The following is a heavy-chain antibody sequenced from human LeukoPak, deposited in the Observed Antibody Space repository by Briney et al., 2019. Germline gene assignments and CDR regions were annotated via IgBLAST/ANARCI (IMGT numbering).Heavy chain of an antibody. CDR3: ARGGQYVLHYDSSGYPPRGH. J-gene: IGHJ4*02. CDR1: GGTFSTYA. D-gene: IGHD3-22*01. V-gene: IGHV1-69*04. Sequence: ASVKVSCKASGGTFSTYAISWVRQAPGQGLEWVGRIVPILGTANYAQNFQGRVTITADRSTTTAYMELSRLRSDDTAVYYCARGGQYVLHYDSSGYPPRGHWGQGTLVTVSS. CDR2: IVPILGTA.